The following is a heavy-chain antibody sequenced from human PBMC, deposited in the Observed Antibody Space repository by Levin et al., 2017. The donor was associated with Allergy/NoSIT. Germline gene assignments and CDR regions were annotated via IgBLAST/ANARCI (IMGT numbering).Heavy chain of an antibody. CDR3: ARWRATGTTGGGAFDV. Sequence: PSETLSLTCAVSGGSISSGVYFWGWIRQPPGKGLEWIGSVYYSGSTSYNPSLKSRVTISVDTSQNQFSLKLSSVTAADTAVYYCARWRATGTTGGGAFDVWGQGTMVTVSS. D-gene: IGHD1-1*01. V-gene: IGHV4-39*01. CDR2: VYYSGST. CDR1: GGSISSGVYF. J-gene: IGHJ3*01.